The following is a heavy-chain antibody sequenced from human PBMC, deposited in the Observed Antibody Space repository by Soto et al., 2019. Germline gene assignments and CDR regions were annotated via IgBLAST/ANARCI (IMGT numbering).Heavy chain of an antibody. CDR1: GFTFSSYG. J-gene: IGHJ3*02. Sequence: PGGSQRLSCEASGFTFSSYGMNWVRQAPGKGLEWVALISYDGSNKYYAYSVKGLFTISRDNSKCTLYLQMNILGAEYTAVYYCAKALSWANSFDIWGQGTMVTVSS. D-gene: IGHD6-13*01. V-gene: IGHV3-30*18. CDR2: ISYDGSNK. CDR3: AKALSWANSFDI.